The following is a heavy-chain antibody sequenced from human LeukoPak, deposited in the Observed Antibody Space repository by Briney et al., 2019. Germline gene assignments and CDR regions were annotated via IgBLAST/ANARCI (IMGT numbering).Heavy chain of an antibody. V-gene: IGHV3-33*06. D-gene: IGHD1-26*01. Sequence: GGSLRLSCAASGFTFSSYGMHWVRQAPGKGLEWVAVIWYDGSNKYYADSVKGRFTISRDNSKNTLYLQMNSLRAEDTAVYSCAKDRRGSGIVGDYYIDYWGQGTLVAVSS. J-gene: IGHJ4*02. CDR1: GFTFSSYG. CDR3: AKDRRGSGIVGDYYIDY. CDR2: IWYDGSNK.